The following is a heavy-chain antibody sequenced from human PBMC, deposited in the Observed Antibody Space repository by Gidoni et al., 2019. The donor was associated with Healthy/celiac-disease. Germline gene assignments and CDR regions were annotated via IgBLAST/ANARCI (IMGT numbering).Heavy chain of an antibody. CDR2: IYYSGST. CDR1: GGSISSSSYY. D-gene: IGHD6-13*01. Sequence: QLQLQESGPGLVKPSETLSLTCTVSGGSISSSSYYWGWIRQPPGKGLEWIGSIYYSGSTYYNPSLKSRVTISVDTSKNQFSLKLSSVTAADTAVYYCARDPRASSSWDNYYYYYGMDVWGQGTTVTVSS. J-gene: IGHJ6*02. V-gene: IGHV4-39*07. CDR3: ARDPRASSSWDNYYYYYGMDV.